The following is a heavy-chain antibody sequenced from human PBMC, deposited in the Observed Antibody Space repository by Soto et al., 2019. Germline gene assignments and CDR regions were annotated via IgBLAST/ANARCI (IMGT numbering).Heavy chain of an antibody. V-gene: IGHV3-23*01. CDR3: ARALEGRYYDFWSGYSPYYYYGMDV. CDR2: INNRGDST. D-gene: IGHD3-3*01. J-gene: IGHJ6*02. Sequence: EVQLLESGGGLVQPGGSLRLSCAASGFTFSSSAMTWVRQAPGKGPEWVSSINNRGDSTYYADSVKGRFTISRDFSKNTLYLQMNSLRAEDTAVYYCARALEGRYYDFWSGYSPYYYYGMDVWGQGTTVTVSS. CDR1: GFTFSSSA.